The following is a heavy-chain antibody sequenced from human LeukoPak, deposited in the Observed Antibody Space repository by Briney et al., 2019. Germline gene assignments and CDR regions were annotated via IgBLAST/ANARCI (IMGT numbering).Heavy chain of an antibody. CDR1: GFTFSSYG. CDR2: IRYDGSNK. J-gene: IGHJ6*03. D-gene: IGHD4-17*01. CDR3: AREPTVTTYFSYYYYMDV. Sequence: QTGGSLRLSCAASGFTFSSYGMHWVRQAPGKGLEWVAFIRYDGSNKYYADSVKGRFTISRDNAKNSLYLQMNSLRAEDTAVYYCAREPTVTTYFSYYYYMDVWGKGTTVTVSS. V-gene: IGHV3-30*02.